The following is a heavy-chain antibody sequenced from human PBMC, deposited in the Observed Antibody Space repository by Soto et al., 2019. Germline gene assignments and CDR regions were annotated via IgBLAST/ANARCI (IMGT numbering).Heavy chain of an antibody. Sequence: EVQLVESGGTLVQPGGSLRLSCAGSGFTFNYYWIHWVRQSPGMGLVWVSGISRDGSTVTYADSVKGRFTISRDNATNTVFLKLDSLGGDDAAVYFCARDRYSLAYWGQGTPVAVSS. D-gene: IGHD1-1*01. CDR3: ARDRYSLAY. CDR2: ISRDGSTV. V-gene: IGHV3-74*03. CDR1: GFTFNYYW. J-gene: IGHJ4*02.